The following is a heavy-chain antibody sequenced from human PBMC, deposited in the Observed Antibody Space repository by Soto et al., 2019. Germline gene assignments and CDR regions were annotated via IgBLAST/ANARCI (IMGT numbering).Heavy chain of an antibody. J-gene: IGHJ4*02. CDR2: IIPIFGTA. CDR3: ARVGSSGWYYFDY. V-gene: IGHV1-69*13. D-gene: IGHD6-19*01. CDR1: GGTFSSYA. Sequence: SVNVSCKASGGTFSSYAISWVRQAPGQGLEWMGGIIPIFGTANYAQKFQGRVTITADESTSTAYMELSSLRSEDTAVYYCARVGSSGWYYFDYWGQGTLVTVSS.